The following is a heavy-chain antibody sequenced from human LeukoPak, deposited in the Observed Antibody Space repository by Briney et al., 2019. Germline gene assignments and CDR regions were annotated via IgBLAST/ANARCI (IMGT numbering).Heavy chain of an antibody. CDR1: GLTFSNYA. J-gene: IGHJ4*02. D-gene: IGHD6-13*01. CDR3: ARDQWSSSSWYKPDY. CDR2: ISYDGSNK. V-gene: IGHV3-30-3*01. Sequence: GGSLRFSCAASGLTFSNYAMHWVRQAPGKGLEWVAVISYDGSNKFYADSVKGRFTISRDNSKNTLYLQMNSLRAEDTAMYYCARDQWSSSSWYKPDYWGQGSLVIVSS.